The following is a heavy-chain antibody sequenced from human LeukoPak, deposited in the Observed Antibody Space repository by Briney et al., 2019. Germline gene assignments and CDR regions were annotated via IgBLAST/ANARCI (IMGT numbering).Heavy chain of an antibody. V-gene: IGHV3-7*03. CDR2: IKQDGSEK. J-gene: IGHJ3*02. Sequence: GGSLRLSCAASTFTFSNYWMSWVRQAPGKGLEWVANIKQDGSEKYYVDSVKGRFTISRDNAKTSLYLQMNSRRAEDTAVYYCARDVLAAGATGTFDIWGQGTMVTVSS. CDR3: ARDVLAAGATGTFDI. CDR1: TFTFSNYW. D-gene: IGHD1-14*01.